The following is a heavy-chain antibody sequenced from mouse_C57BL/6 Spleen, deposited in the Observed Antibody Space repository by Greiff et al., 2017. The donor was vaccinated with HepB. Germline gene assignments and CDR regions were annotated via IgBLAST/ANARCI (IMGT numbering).Heavy chain of an antibody. CDR2: IYPGSGST. Sequence: QVQLKESGAELVKPGASVKTSCKASGYTFTSYWITWVKQRPGQGLEWIGDIYPGSGSTNYNEKFKSKATLTVDTSSSTAYMQLSSLTSEDSAVYYCALRYYFDYWGQGTTLTVSS. D-gene: IGHD1-1*01. CDR1: GYTFTSYW. J-gene: IGHJ2*01. V-gene: IGHV1-55*01. CDR3: ALRYYFDY.